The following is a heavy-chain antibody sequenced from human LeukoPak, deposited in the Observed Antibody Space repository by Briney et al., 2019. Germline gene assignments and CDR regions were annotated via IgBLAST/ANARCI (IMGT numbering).Heavy chain of an antibody. CDR3: ARLSIAVAGNYYYYYGMDV. CDR2: IYYSGST. D-gene: IGHD6-19*01. CDR1: GGSISSSSYS. J-gene: IGHJ6*02. Sequence: PSETLSLTCTVSGGSISSSSYSWGWIRQPPGKGLEWIGSIYYSGSTYYNPSLKSRVTISVDTSKNQFSLKLSSVTAADTAVYYCARLSIAVAGNYYYYYGMDVWGQGTTVTVSS. V-gene: IGHV4-39*01.